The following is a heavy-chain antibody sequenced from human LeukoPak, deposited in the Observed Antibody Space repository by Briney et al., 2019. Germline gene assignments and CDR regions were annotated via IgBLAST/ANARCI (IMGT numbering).Heavy chain of an antibody. Sequence: GGSLRLSCAASGFTFSSYRMNWVRHAPGKGLEWVSYISSASSYIYYADSVKGRFTISRDNAKNSLYLQMNSLRAEDTAVYYCARANYCSSTSCYAYFDYWGQGTLVTVSS. D-gene: IGHD2-2*01. V-gene: IGHV3-21*01. CDR3: ARANYCSSTSCYAYFDY. CDR2: ISSASSYI. CDR1: GFTFSSYR. J-gene: IGHJ4*02.